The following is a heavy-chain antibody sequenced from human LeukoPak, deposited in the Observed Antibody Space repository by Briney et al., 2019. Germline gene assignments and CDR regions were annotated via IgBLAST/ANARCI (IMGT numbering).Heavy chain of an antibody. Sequence: KPSEPLSLTCTVSGGSISSSSYYWGWSRQPPGNGLAWIGSIYYSGSTYYNPSLKSRVTISIDTSKNQFSLKLSSVTAADTAVYYCARARTIFGVVIRGFDYWGQGTLVTVSS. D-gene: IGHD3-3*01. V-gene: IGHV4-39*07. CDR2: IYYSGST. J-gene: IGHJ4*02. CDR1: GGSISSSSYY. CDR3: ARARTIFGVVIRGFDY.